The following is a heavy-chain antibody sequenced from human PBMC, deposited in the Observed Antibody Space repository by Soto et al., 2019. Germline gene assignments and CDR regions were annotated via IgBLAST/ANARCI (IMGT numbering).Heavy chain of an antibody. J-gene: IGHJ3*02. V-gene: IGHV3-7*03. CDR2: IKQDGSEK. D-gene: IGHD2-15*01. CDR3: ARVCSGGSCYEVGAVDI. CDR1: GFTFSSYW. Sequence: GGSLRLSCAASGFTFSSYWMSWVRQAPGKGLEWVANIKQDGSEKYYVDSVKGRFTISRDNAKNSLYLQMNSLRAEDTAVYYCARVCSGGSCYEVGAVDIWGQGTMVTVSS.